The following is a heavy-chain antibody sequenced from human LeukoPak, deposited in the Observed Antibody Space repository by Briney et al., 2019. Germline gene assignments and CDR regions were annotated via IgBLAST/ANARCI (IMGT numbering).Heavy chain of an antibody. V-gene: IGHV3-30*04. CDR1: GFTFSSYA. CDR3: ARGGAAAAHLGIEYFQH. D-gene: IGHD6-13*01. CDR2: ISYDGSNK. Sequence: PGGSLRLSCAASGFTFSSYAMHWVRQAPGKGLEWVAVISYDGSNKYYADSVKGGFTISRDNSKNTLYLQMNSLRAEDTAVYYCARGGAAAAHLGIEYFQHWGQGTLVTVSS. J-gene: IGHJ1*01.